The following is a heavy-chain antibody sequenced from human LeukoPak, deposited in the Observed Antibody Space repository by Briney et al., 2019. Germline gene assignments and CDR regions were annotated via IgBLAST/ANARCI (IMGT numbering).Heavy chain of an antibody. CDR2: FSSSGGST. V-gene: IGHV3-23*01. CDR1: GFTFSSYA. Sequence: GGSLRLSCAASGFTFSSYAMSWVRQAPGKGLECISGFSSSGGSTYYADSVKGRFTISRDNSKNTLYLQMNSLRVEDTAVYYCAKGSHPFRWFGEFNIKLPRPIRHYYFDSWGQGTLVTVSS. D-gene: IGHD3-10*01. CDR3: AKGSHPFRWFGEFNIKLPRPIRHYYFDS. J-gene: IGHJ4*02.